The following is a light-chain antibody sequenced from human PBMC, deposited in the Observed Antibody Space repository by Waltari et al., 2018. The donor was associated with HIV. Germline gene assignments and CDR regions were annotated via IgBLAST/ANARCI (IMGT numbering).Light chain of an antibody. CDR3: LQSTYWPRT. J-gene: IGKJ2*02. CDR1: QSLVSSDCNTY. V-gene: IGKV2-30*01. Sequence: DVVMTQLPPAFSVPLGQPASIYCRSTQSLVSSDCNTYLSWFYQGPGQSPRRLINKASVRDFGVSDRISGSGSGTDFTLKISRVEAEDAGIYFCLQSTYWPRTFGQGTKLEIQ. CDR2: KAS.